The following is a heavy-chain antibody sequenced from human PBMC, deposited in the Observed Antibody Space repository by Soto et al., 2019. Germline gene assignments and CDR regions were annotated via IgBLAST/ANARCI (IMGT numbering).Heavy chain of an antibody. CDR1: GFTLSSYW. D-gene: IGHD2-15*01. CDR2: MNSDGSST. J-gene: IGHJ4*02. CDR3: ARVGCSGGSCIDY. Sequence: EVQLVESGGGLVQPGGSLGLSCAVSGFTLSSYWMHWVRQVPGKGLVWVSRMNSDGSSTSYADSVKGRFTISRDNAKNTLYLQMNSLRADDTGLYYCARVGCSGGSCIDYWGQGTLVTVTS. V-gene: IGHV3-74*01.